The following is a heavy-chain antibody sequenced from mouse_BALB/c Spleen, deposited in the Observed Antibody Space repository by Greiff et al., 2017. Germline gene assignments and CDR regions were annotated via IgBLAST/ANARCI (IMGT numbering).Heavy chain of an antibody. J-gene: IGHJ2*01. Sequence: QVQLQQSGAELARPGASVKLSCKASGYTFTDYYINWVKQRTGQGLEWIGEIYPGSGNTYYNEKFKGKATLTADKSSSTAYMQLSSLTSEDSAVYFCAKAPQLVFDYWGQGTTLTVSS. CDR2: IYPGSGNT. D-gene: IGHD4-1*02. V-gene: IGHV1-77*01. CDR3: AKAPQLVFDY. CDR1: GYTFTDYY.